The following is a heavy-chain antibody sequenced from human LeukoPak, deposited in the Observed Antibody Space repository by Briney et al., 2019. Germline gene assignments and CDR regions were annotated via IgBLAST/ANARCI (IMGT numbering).Heavy chain of an antibody. J-gene: IGHJ5*02. CDR1: GYTFTSYD. CDR3: ARGLSSSPITMVRGAAGFLRFDP. Sequence: GASVKVSCKASGYTFTSYDINWVRQATGQGLEWMGWMNPNSGNTGYAQKFQGRVTMTRNTSISTAYMELSSLRSEDTAVYYCARGLSSSPITMVRGAAGFLRFDPWGQGTLVTVSS. D-gene: IGHD3-10*01. CDR2: MNPNSGNT. V-gene: IGHV1-8*01.